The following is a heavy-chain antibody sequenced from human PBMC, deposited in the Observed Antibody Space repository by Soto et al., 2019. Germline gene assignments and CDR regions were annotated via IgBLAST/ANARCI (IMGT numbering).Heavy chain of an antibody. CDR2: IYYSGRT. Sequence: TLSLTCTVSGVSISSGGYYWGLIRHHPGKGLEWIGNIYYSGRTYYNPSLKSRLVMSVDTSKNHFSLDLHSVTAADTAIYFCASVVGGDYAYYFDYWGQGLLCTVSS. D-gene: IGHD2-21*02. V-gene: IGHV4-31*03. J-gene: IGHJ4*02. CDR1: GVSISSGGYY. CDR3: ASVVGGDYAYYFDY.